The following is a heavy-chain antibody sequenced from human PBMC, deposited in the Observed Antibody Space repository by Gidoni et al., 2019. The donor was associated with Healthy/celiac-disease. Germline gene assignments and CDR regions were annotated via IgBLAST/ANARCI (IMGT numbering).Heavy chain of an antibody. Sequence: QVQLVQSGAAVKKPGASVKVSCKASGYPFTSSGLSWARKAPGQGLEWMGWISAYNGNTNYAQKLQGRVTMTTDTSTSTAYMELRSLRSDDTAVYYCARLRTYYDFWSGYYETYNWFDPWGQGTLVTVSS. D-gene: IGHD3-3*01. CDR1: GYPFTSSG. V-gene: IGHV1-18*04. CDR2: ISAYNGNT. CDR3: ARLRTYYDFWSGYYETYNWFDP. J-gene: IGHJ5*02.